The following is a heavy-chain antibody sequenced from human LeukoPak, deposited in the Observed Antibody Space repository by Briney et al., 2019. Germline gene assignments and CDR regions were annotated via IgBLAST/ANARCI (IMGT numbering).Heavy chain of an antibody. CDR3: VGDRYYYDSSGSATSPY. CDR1: GFTVSDNY. Sequence: GGSLRLSCAASGFTVSDNYMSWVRQAPGEGLEWVSVIYSGGRTNYADSVKGRFTISRDNSKNTLSLQMNSLRPEDTAVYYCVGDRYYYDSSGSATSPYWGQGTLVTVSS. CDR2: IYSGGRT. D-gene: IGHD3-22*01. J-gene: IGHJ4*02. V-gene: IGHV3-53*01.